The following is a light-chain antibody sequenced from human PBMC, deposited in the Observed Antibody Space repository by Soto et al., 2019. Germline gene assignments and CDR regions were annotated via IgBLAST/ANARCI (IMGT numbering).Light chain of an antibody. J-gene: IGKJ1*01. V-gene: IGKV3-15*01. CDR2: GAS. CDR3: QHYNTWPWT. Sequence: EVVMTPSPATLSVSPGERATISCRASHSVSSSLAWYKQKPGQAPRLLISGASTRAAGIPARFSGSGSGTEFTLTISSLQSEDFEVYYCQHYNTWPWTFGQGTKVDIK. CDR1: HSVSSS.